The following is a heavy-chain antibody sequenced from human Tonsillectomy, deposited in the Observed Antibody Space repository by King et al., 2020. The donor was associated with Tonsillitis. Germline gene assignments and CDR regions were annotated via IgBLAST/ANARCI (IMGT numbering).Heavy chain of an antibody. J-gene: IGHJ4*02. CDR2: IYPGYSDT. CDR3: ARPAGYCSSTSAGCYFEY. Sequence: QLVQSGAEVKKPGESLKISCKGSGYSVTSYWIGWVRQMPGKGLEWMGIIYPGYSDTRYSPSFQGQVTFSADKSISTAYLQWSSLKASDTAMYYCARPAGYCSSTSAGCYFEYWGQGTLVTVSS. D-gene: IGHD2-2*01. V-gene: IGHV5-51*01. CDR1: GYSVTSYW.